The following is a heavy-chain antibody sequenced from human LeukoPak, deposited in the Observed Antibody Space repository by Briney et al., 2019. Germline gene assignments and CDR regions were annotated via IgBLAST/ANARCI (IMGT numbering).Heavy chain of an antibody. J-gene: IGHJ4*02. V-gene: IGHV1-69*06. CDR3: ARTTTVTTSLEPHVALDY. CDR2: IIPIFGTA. CDR1: GGTFSSYA. D-gene: IGHD4-17*01. Sequence: GASVKVSCKASGGTFSSYAISWVRQAPGQGLEWMGGIIPIFGTANYAQKFQGRVTITADKSTSTAYMELSSLRSEDTAVYYCARTTTVTTSLEPHVALDYWGQGTLVTVSS.